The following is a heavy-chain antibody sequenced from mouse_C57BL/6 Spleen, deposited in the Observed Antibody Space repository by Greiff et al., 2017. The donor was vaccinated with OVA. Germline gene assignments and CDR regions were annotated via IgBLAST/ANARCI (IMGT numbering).Heavy chain of an antibody. Sequence: QVQLKQPGAELVRPGSSVKLSCKASGYTFTSYWMHWVKQRPIQGLEWIGNIDPSDSETHYNQKFKDKATLTVDKSSSTAYMQLSSLTSEDSAVYYCARSYYGSSYLDYWGQGTTLTVSS. CDR3: ARSYYGSSYLDY. D-gene: IGHD1-1*01. V-gene: IGHV1-52*01. CDR2: IDPSDSET. J-gene: IGHJ2*01. CDR1: GYTFTSYW.